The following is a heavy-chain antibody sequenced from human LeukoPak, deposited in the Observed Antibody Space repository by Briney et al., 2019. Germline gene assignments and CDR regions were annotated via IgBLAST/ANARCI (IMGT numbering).Heavy chain of an antibody. CDR3: AKLAAAGTVEYFQH. CDR2: IKQDGSEK. D-gene: IGHD6-13*01. V-gene: IGHV3-7*01. Sequence: GGSLRLSCAASGFTFSSYWMSWVRQAPGKGLEWVANIKQDGSEKYYVDSVKGRFTISRDNAKNSLYLQMNSLRAEDTAVYYCAKLAAAGTVEYFQHWGQGTLVTVSS. CDR1: GFTFSSYW. J-gene: IGHJ1*01.